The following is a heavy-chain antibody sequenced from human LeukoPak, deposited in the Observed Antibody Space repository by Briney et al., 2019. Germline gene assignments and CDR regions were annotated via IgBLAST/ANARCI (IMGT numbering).Heavy chain of an antibody. Sequence: GGSLRLSCVSSGFTIGTAWMSWVRQAPGKGLEWLGHIKSEGEGAKTDYAAPAKGRFAISRDDSKNMIYLRMSSLKIDDTAIYYCIAHFPYFYGFDVWGKGTTVTVSS. CDR1: GFTIGTAW. D-gene: IGHD3-3*02. J-gene: IGHJ6*04. V-gene: IGHV3-15*01. CDR2: IKSEGEGAKT. CDR3: IAHFPYFYGFDV.